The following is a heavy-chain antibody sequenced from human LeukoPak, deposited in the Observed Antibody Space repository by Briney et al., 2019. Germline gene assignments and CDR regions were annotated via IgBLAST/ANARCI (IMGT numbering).Heavy chain of an antibody. CDR2: ISSSSYI. V-gene: IGHV3-21*01. J-gene: IGHJ6*02. Sequence: GGSLRLSCAASGFTFNTYAMSWVRQAPGKGLEWVSSISSSSYIYYADSVKGRFTISRDNAKTSLYLQMNSLRAEDTAVYYCARDPGEMATISGMDVWGQGTTVTVSS. CDR1: GFTFNTYA. CDR3: ARDPGEMATISGMDV. D-gene: IGHD5-24*01.